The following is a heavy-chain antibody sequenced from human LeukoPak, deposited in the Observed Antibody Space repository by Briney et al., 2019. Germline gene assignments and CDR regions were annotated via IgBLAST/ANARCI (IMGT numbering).Heavy chain of an antibody. CDR3: ATPGYYYGSGSYYY. J-gene: IGHJ4*02. V-gene: IGHV3-21*01. Sequence: GGSLRLSCAASGFTFSTYTMSWVRRAPGKGLEWVASIRSSSTYIQYADSVKGRFTISRDNAKNSLFLQMNSLRAEDTAVYYCATPGYYYGSGSYYYWGQGTLVTVSS. CDR1: GFTFSTYT. CDR2: IRSSSTYI. D-gene: IGHD3-10*01.